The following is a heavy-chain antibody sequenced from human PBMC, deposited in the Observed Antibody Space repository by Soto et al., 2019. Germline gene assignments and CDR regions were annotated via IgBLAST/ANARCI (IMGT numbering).Heavy chain of an antibody. Sequence: QVQLQESGPGLVKPSGTLSLTCAVSGGSISSSNWWSWVRQPPGKGLEWIGEIYHSGSTNYNPSLNSRVTLSVEKSKNQFTLKLSSVTAADTAGYYCARSPDSSGYYPRWYYYGMDVWGQGTTVTVSS. D-gene: IGHD3-22*01. V-gene: IGHV4-4*02. J-gene: IGHJ6*02. CDR2: IYHSGST. CDR1: GGSISSSNW. CDR3: ARSPDSSGYYPRWYYYGMDV.